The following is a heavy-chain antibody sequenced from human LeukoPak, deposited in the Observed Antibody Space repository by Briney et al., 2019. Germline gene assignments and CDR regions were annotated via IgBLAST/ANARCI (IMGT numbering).Heavy chain of an antibody. Sequence: SETLSLTCTVSGGSISSYYWSWIRRPPGKGLEWIGYIYYSGSTNYNPSLKSRVTISVDTSKNQFSLKLSSVTAADTAVYYCARGSIRRWLCFDPWGQGTLVTVSS. D-gene: IGHD4-23*01. CDR3: ARGSIRRWLCFDP. J-gene: IGHJ5*02. CDR1: GGSISSYY. V-gene: IGHV4-59*01. CDR2: IYYSGST.